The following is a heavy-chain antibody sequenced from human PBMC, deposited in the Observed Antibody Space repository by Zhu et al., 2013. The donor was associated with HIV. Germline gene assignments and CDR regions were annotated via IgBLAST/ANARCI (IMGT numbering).Heavy chain of an antibody. V-gene: IGHV1-69*01. J-gene: IGHJ4*02. CDR2: IIPIFGTA. CDR3: ASRRDGRFDY. Sequence: QVQLVQSGAEVKNPGSSVKVSCRVSGGSFSNYGYSWVRQAPGQGLEWMGGIIPIFGTANYAQKFQGRVTITADESTSTAYMELSSLRSEDTAVYYCASRRDGRFDYWGQGTLVTVSS. CDR1: GGSFSNYG.